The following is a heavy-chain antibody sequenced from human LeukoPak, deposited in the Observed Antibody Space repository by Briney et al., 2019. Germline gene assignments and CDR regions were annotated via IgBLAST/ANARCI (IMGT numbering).Heavy chain of an antibody. CDR2: MNPSSGNT. CDR3: ARVHSQWLVLNY. V-gene: IGHV1-8*01. J-gene: IGHJ4*02. D-gene: IGHD6-19*01. CDR1: GYTFTIYD. Sequence: GASVKVSCKASGYTFTIYDINWVRQATGQGLEWVGWMNPSSGNTGYAQKFQGRVTMTRNTSISTAYMELSSLRSEDTAVYYCARVHSQWLVLNYWGQGTLVTVSS.